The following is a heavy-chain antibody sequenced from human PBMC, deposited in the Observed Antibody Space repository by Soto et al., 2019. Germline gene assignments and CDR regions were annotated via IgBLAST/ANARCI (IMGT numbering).Heavy chain of an antibody. CDR1: GFTFSNAW. D-gene: IGHD3-22*01. CDR3: TTEPESSGYYYFDY. J-gene: IGHJ4*02. CDR2: IKSKTDGGTT. Sequence: EVQLVESGGGLVKPGGSLRLSCAASGFTFSNAWMSWVRQAPGKGLEWVGRIKSKTDGGTTDYAAPVKGRFTISRDDSKNTLYLQMNSLKTEYTAVYYCTTEPESSGYYYFDYWGKGTLVTVSS. V-gene: IGHV3-15*01.